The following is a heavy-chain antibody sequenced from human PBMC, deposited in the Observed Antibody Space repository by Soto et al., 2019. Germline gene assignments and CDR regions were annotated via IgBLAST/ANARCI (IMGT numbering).Heavy chain of an antibody. CDR2: IKQDGSEK. V-gene: IGHV3-7*01. CDR1: GFTFSSYW. Sequence: GGSLRLSCAASGFTFSSYWMSWVRQAPGKGLEWVANIKQDGSEKYYVDSVKGRFTISRDNSKNTLYLQMNSLRAEDTAVYYCARDLYSGYSSSKSYYYGMDVWGQGTTVTVS. J-gene: IGHJ6*02. D-gene: IGHD6-13*01. CDR3: ARDLYSGYSSSKSYYYGMDV.